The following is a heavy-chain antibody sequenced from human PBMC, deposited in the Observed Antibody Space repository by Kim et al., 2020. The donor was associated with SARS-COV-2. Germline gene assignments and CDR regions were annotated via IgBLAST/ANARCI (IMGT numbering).Heavy chain of an antibody. J-gene: IGHJ4*02. D-gene: IGHD3-3*01. V-gene: IGHV3-33*06. CDR3: AKSTIFGVVISFEWDY. Sequence: GGSLRLSCAASGFTFSSYAMHWVRQAPGKGLEWVAVIWYDGSNKYYADSVKGRFTISRDNSKNTLYLQMNSLRAEDTAVYYCAKSTIFGVVISFEWDYWGQGTLVTVSS. CDR1: GFTFSSYA. CDR2: IWYDGSNK.